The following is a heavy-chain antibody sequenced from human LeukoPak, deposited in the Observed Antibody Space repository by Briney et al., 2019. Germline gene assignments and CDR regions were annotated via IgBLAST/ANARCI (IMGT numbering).Heavy chain of an antibody. D-gene: IGHD2-15*01. CDR3: ARGGIVVVAATPIFDY. Sequence: GALRLSCAASGFTFSSYAMSWVRQAPGKGLEWVANIKQDGSEKYYVDSVKGRFTISRDNAKNSLYLQMNSLRAEDTAVYYCARGGIVVVAATPIFDYWGQGTLVTVSS. CDR1: GFTFSSYA. J-gene: IGHJ4*02. V-gene: IGHV3-7*01. CDR2: IKQDGSEK.